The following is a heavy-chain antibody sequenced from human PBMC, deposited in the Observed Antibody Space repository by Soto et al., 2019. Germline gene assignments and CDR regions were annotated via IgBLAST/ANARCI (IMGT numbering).Heavy chain of an antibody. Sequence: SETLSLTCTVSGGSISSYYWSRIRQPPGKGLEWIGYIYYSGSTNYNPSLKSRVTISVDTSKNQFSLKLSSVTAADTAVYYCARVIAVAGTGYCFDPWGQGTLVTVSS. CDR1: GGSISSYY. CDR2: IYYSGST. V-gene: IGHV4-59*01. D-gene: IGHD6-19*01. J-gene: IGHJ5*02. CDR3: ARVIAVAGTGYCFDP.